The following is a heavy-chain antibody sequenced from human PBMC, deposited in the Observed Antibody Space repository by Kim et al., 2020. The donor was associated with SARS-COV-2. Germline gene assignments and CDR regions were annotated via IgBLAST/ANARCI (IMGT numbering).Heavy chain of an antibody. J-gene: IGHJ4*02. V-gene: IGHV4-34*01. CDR1: GGSFSGYY. CDR3: ARAEPSYYYYGSGSSSSFDY. Sequence: SETLSLTCAVYGGSFSGYYWSWIRQPPGKGLEWIGEINHSGSTNYNPSLKSRVTISVDTSKNQFSLKLSSVTAADTAVYYCARAEPSYYYYGSGSSSSFDYWGQGTLVTVSS. D-gene: IGHD3-10*01. CDR2: INHSGST.